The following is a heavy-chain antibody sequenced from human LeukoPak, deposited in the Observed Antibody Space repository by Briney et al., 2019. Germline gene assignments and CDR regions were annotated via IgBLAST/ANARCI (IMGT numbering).Heavy chain of an antibody. J-gene: IGHJ5*02. CDR3: ARAPRFRLVGVPKGPFDP. Sequence: GGSLRLSCAASGFTFSDYYMTWIRQAPGKGLEWVSYISSSGSTIYYADSVKGRFTLSRDNAKNSLYLQMNSLRAEDTAVYYCARAPRFRLVGVPKGPFDPWGQGTLVTVSS. CDR1: GFTFSDYY. D-gene: IGHD3-10*01. V-gene: IGHV3-11*01. CDR2: ISSSGSTI.